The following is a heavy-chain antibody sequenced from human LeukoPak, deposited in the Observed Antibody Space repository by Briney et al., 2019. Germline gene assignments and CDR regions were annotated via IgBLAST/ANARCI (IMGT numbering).Heavy chain of an antibody. Sequence: GGSLRLSCGASGFIFSSYEMNWVRQAPGKGLEWVSYISSSGSTMYYADSVKGRFTTSRDNAKNSLYLQMNSLRAEDTAVYYCARGHSSGYSVGYWGQGTLVTVSS. CDR2: ISSSGSTM. D-gene: IGHD3-22*01. V-gene: IGHV3-48*03. CDR1: GFIFSSYE. CDR3: ARGHSSGYSVGY. J-gene: IGHJ4*02.